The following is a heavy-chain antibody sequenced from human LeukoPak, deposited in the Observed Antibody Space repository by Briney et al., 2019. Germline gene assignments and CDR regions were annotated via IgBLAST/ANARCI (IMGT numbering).Heavy chain of an antibody. CDR3: ARRVAVAGIYCFDH. CDR2: VYYSGAT. D-gene: IGHD6-19*01. V-gene: IGHV4-59*08. J-gene: IGHJ4*02. CDR1: GGSISTYY. Sequence: SETLSLTCTVSGGSISTYYWSWIRQPPGKGLEWIGYVYYSGATNYNPSLKSRVTISLETSKNQFSLRLTSVTAADTAVYYCARRVAVAGIYCFDHWGQGTPVTVSS.